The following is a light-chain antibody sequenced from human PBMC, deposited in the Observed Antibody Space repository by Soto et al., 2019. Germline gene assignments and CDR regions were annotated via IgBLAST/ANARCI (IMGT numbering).Light chain of an antibody. Sequence: EVGLTQSPGTLSFSPGERATLSCRASQSVSSNYLAWYQQKPGQAPRLLIYDASSRATGIPDRFSGSGSGIDFTLTISRLEPEDFAVYYCHQYGGSVRTFGQGTKVDIK. CDR3: HQYGGSVRT. V-gene: IGKV3-20*01. CDR1: QSVSSNY. CDR2: DAS. J-gene: IGKJ1*01.